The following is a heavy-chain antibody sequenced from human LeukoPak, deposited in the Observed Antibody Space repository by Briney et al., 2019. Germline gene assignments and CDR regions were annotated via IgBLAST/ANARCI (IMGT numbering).Heavy chain of an antibody. D-gene: IGHD3-10*01. Sequence: GGSLRLSCAASGFTLSSYSMNWVRQAPGKGLEWVSYISSSSSTIYYAGSVRGRFTISRDNAKNSLYLQMNSLRAEDTAVYYCATNPKGSGNLDYWGQGTLVTVSS. CDR3: ATNPKGSGNLDY. CDR1: GFTLSSYS. J-gene: IGHJ4*02. V-gene: IGHV3-48*04. CDR2: ISSSSSTI.